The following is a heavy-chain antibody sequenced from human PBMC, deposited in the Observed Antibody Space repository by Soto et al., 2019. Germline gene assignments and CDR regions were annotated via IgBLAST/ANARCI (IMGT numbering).Heavy chain of an antibody. CDR1: GGTFSSYA. D-gene: IGHD3-22*01. Sequence: QVQLVQSGAEVKKPGSSVKVSCKASGGTFSSYAISWVRQAPGQGLEWMGGIIPIFGTANYEQKFQGRVTITADESTSKAYMELRSLRSEDTAVYYRANSGYYDSSGYYWFDPWGQGTLVTVSS. V-gene: IGHV1-69*01. J-gene: IGHJ5*02. CDR3: ANSGYYDSSGYYWFDP. CDR2: IIPIFGTA.